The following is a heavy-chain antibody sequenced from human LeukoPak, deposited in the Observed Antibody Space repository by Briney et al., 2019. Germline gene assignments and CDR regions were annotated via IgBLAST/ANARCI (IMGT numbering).Heavy chain of an antibody. J-gene: IGHJ5*02. Sequence: GASVKVSCKASGGAFSNYVINWVRQAPGQGLEWMGGIIPIFDSANYAQKFQGRVTIIADESTSTAYMELSSLKSEDTAIYYCAREGDDYGLWFDPWGQGTLVTVSS. V-gene: IGHV1-69*13. D-gene: IGHD4-17*01. CDR3: AREGDDYGLWFDP. CDR1: GGAFSNYV. CDR2: IIPIFDSA.